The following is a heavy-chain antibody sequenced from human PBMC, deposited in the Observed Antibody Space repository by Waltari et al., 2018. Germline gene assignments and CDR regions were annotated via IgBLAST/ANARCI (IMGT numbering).Heavy chain of an antibody. CDR2: IKGNGTEK. D-gene: IGHD1-7*01. V-gene: IGHV3-7*01. CDR1: GFTFGSQW. CDR3: SVSLNF. J-gene: IGHJ1*01. Sequence: EMQLVESGGGLVRPGGSLRLSCATSGFTFGSQWMDWVRQAPGKGLEWVANIKGNGTEKYYVGAVKCRFTISRDNAKNSLYLKMDSLRAEDTAVYYCSVSLNFWGQGTLVTVS.